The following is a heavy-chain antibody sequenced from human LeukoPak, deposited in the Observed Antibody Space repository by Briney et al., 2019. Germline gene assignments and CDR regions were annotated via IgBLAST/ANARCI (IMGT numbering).Heavy chain of an antibody. CDR1: GGSISSSSYY. CDR3: ARHIKSTVVIPPYYYYYMDV. CDR2: IYYSGST. J-gene: IGHJ6*03. V-gene: IGHV4-39*01. D-gene: IGHD4-23*01. Sequence: PSETLSLTCTVSGGSISSSSYYWGWIRQPPGKGLEWIGSIYYSGSTYFNPSLKSRVTMYVDTSKNQFSLKLSSVTAADTAVYYCARHIKSTVVIPPYYYYYMDVWGKGTTVTVSS.